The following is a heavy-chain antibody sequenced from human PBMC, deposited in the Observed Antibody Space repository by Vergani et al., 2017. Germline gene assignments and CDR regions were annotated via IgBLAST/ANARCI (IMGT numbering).Heavy chain of an antibody. D-gene: IGHD5-18*01. CDR3: ATAGVETAMCDYYYYNMAV. CDR1: GGTFSSYA. J-gene: IGHJ6*03. CDR2: IIPIFGTA. Sequence: QVQLVQSGAEVKKPGSSVKVSCKASGGTFSSYAISWVRQAPGQGLEWMGGIIPIFGTANYAQKFQGRVTITADESTSTAYMELSSLRSEDTAVYYCATAGVETAMCDYYYYNMAVWGKGTTVTVSS. V-gene: IGHV1-69*01.